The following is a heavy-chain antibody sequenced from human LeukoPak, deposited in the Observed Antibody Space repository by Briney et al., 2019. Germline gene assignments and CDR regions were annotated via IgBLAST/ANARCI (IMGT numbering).Heavy chain of an antibody. CDR1: GGSISSYY. V-gene: IGHV4-59*01. Sequence: PSETLSLTCTVSGGSISSYYWSWIRQPPGKGLEWIGYIYYSGSTNYNPSLKSRVTTSVDTSKNQFSLKLSSVTAADTAVYYCARVPVGATGVDYWGQGTLVTVSS. CDR2: IYYSGST. D-gene: IGHD1-26*01. J-gene: IGHJ4*02. CDR3: ARVPVGATGVDY.